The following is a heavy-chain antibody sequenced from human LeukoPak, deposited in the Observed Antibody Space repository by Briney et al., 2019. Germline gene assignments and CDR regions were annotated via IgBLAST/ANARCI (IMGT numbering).Heavy chain of an antibody. Sequence: GAPVKVSCKASGYTFTSYGISWVRQAPGQGLEWMGWISAYHGNTNYPQKLQGRVTMTTDTSTSTAYMELRSLRSDDTAVYYCVRASGGWFDPWGQGTLVTVSS. CDR1: GYTFTSYG. CDR2: ISAYHGNT. J-gene: IGHJ5*02. V-gene: IGHV1-18*01. D-gene: IGHD3-10*01. CDR3: VRASGGWFDP.